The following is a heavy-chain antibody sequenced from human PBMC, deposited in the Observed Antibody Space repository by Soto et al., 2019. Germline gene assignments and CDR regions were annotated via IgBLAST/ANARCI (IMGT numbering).Heavy chain of an antibody. CDR2: INHSGST. Sequence: PSETLSLTCAVYGGSFSGYYWSWIRQPPGKGLEWIGEINHSGSTNYNPSLKSRVTISVDTSKNQFSLKLSSVTAADTTVYYCARGGLRVREGSGSDRRSYYYMDVWGKGTTVTVSS. D-gene: IGHD3-10*01. CDR1: GGSFSGYY. J-gene: IGHJ6*03. CDR3: ARGGLRVREGSGSDRRSYYYMDV. V-gene: IGHV4-34*01.